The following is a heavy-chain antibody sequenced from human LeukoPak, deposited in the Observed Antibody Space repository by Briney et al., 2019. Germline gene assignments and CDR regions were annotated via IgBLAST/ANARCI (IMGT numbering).Heavy chain of an antibody. CDR1: GFTFSSYS. V-gene: IGHV3-21*01. CDR2: ISSSSSYI. J-gene: IGHJ6*02. D-gene: IGHD4-17*01. CDR3: ARFYGDYGMDV. Sequence: GGSLRLSCAASGFTFSSYSMNWVRQPPGKGLEWVSSISSSSSYIYYADSVKGRFTISRDNAKNSLYLQMNSLRAEDTAVYYCARFYGDYGMDVWGQGTTVTVSS.